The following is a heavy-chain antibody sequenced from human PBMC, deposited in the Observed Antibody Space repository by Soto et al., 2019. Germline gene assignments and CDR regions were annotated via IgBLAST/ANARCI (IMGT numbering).Heavy chain of an antibody. CDR3: AGIFVGW. D-gene: IGHD2-21*01. V-gene: IGHV3-66*01. CDR1: GFTISSNY. CDR2: MYSDGGT. J-gene: IGHJ4*02. Sequence: EVQLVESGGGLVQPGGSLRLSCAASGFTISSNYMNWVRQAPGKGLEWVSVMYSDGGTNYADSVKGRFTISRDNSKNTLYLQMNSLRAEDTAVYYCAGIFVGWWGQGTQVTVSS.